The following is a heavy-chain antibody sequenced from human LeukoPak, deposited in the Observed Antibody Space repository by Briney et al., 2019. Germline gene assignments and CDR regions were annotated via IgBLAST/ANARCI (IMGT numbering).Heavy chain of an antibody. Sequence: SETLSLTCTVSGGSISSSSYYWGWIRQPPGKGLEWIGCIYYSGSTYYNPSLKSRVTISVDTFKNQFSLKLTSVTAADTTVYYCARPGPSSGSPKRNAFDIWGQGTMVTVSS. CDR2: IYYSGST. J-gene: IGHJ3*02. CDR3: ARPGPSSGSPKRNAFDI. V-gene: IGHV4-39*01. CDR1: GGSISSSSYY. D-gene: IGHD3-22*01.